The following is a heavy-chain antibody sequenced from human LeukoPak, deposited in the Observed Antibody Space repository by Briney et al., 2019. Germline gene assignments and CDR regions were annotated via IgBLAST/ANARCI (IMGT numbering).Heavy chain of an antibody. CDR3: ARERYGDQVNFDY. D-gene: IGHD4-17*01. Sequence: GGSLRLSCAASGFTFSDYYMSWIRQAPGKGLEWVANIKQDGSEKYYVDSVKGRFTISRDNAKNSLYLQMNSLRAEDTAVYYCARERYGDQVNFDYWGQGTLVTVSS. CDR1: GFTFSDYY. V-gene: IGHV3-7*01. J-gene: IGHJ4*02. CDR2: IKQDGSEK.